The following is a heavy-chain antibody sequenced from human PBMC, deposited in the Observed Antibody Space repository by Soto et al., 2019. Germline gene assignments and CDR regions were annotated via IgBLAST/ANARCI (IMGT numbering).Heavy chain of an antibody. Sequence: QVQLVESGGGVVQPGRSLRLSCAASGFTFSSYAMHWVRQAPGKGLEWVAVISYDGSNKYYADSVKGRFTISRDNSKNTLYLQMNSLRAEDTAVYYCARGWDWFAPWGQGTLVTVSS. CDR1: GFTFSSYA. D-gene: IGHD1-26*01. CDR3: ARGWDWFAP. V-gene: IGHV3-30-3*01. CDR2: ISYDGSNK. J-gene: IGHJ5*02.